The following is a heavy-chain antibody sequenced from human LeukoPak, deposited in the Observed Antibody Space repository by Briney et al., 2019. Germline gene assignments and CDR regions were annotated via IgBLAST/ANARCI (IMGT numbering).Heavy chain of an antibody. V-gene: IGHV3-7*01. CDR3: ARGPQRGVIQILNWFDP. D-gene: IGHD3-10*01. CDR1: GFTFTSYW. CDR2: IKQDGSEK. J-gene: IGHJ5*02. Sequence: GGSLRLSCAASGFTFTSYWMSWVRQAPGKGLEWVANIKQDGSEKYYVDSVKGRFTISRDNAKNSLYLQMNSLRAEDTAVYYCARGPQRGVIQILNWFDPWGQGTLVTVSS.